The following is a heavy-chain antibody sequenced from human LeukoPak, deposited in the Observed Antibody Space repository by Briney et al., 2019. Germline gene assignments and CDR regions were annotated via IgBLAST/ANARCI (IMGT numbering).Heavy chain of an antibody. CDR2: ISAYNGNT. CDR3: ARDTVAAADPYYYYGMDV. V-gene: IGHV1-18*01. J-gene: IGHJ6*02. D-gene: IGHD6-13*01. CDR1: GYTFTSYG. Sequence: ASVKVPCKASGYTFTSYGISWVRQAPGQGLEWMGWISAYNGNTNYAQKLQGRVTMTTDTSTSTAYMELRSLRSDDTAVYYCARDTVAAADPYYYYGMDVWGQGITVTVSS.